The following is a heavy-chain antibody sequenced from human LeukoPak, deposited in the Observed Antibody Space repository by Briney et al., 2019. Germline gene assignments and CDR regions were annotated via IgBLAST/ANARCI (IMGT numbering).Heavy chain of an antibody. D-gene: IGHD4-23*01. J-gene: IGHJ4*02. Sequence: PSETLSLTCNVSGGSISSGSYYWSWIRQPAGKGLERIGRIYTSGTTNYNPSLKSRVTISVDTSKNQFSLKLSSVTAADTAVYYCARQGDGGRAFDYWGQGTLVTVSS. CDR1: GGSISSGSYY. CDR3: ARQGDGGRAFDY. CDR2: IYTSGTT. V-gene: IGHV4-61*02.